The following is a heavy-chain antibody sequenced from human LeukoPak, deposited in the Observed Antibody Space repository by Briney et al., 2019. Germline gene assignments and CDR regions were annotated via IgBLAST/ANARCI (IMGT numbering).Heavy chain of an antibody. CDR2: IWYDGSNK. D-gene: IGHD6-13*01. CDR1: GFTFSSYG. CDR3: ARGMRYSSSSGFDY. Sequence: GESLRLSCAASGFTFSSYGMHWVRQAPGKGLEWVAVIWYDGSNKYYADSVKGRFTISRDNSKNTLYLQITSLRAEDTAVYYCARGMRYSSSSGFDYWGQGTLVTVSS. J-gene: IGHJ4*02. V-gene: IGHV3-33*01.